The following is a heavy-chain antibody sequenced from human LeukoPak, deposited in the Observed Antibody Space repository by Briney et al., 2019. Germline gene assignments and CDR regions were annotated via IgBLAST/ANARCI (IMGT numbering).Heavy chain of an antibody. CDR1: GGSISSGGYY. CDR2: IYHSGST. D-gene: IGHD3-10*01. CDR3: ARVRGSGSLYFDY. V-gene: IGHV4-30-2*01. J-gene: IGHJ4*02. Sequence: SQTLSLTCTVSGGSISSGGYYWSWIRQHPGKGLEWIGYIYHSGSTYYNPSLKSRVTISVDRSKNQFSLKLSSVTAADTAVYYCARVRGSGSLYFDYWGQGTLVTVSS.